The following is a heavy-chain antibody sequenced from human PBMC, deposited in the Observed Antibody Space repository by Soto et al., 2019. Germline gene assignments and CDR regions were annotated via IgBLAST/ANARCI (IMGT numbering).Heavy chain of an antibody. D-gene: IGHD2-2*01. CDR3: ARAYCTPGSCYFWFFDI. CDR2: IYYSGST. J-gene: IGHJ2*01. CDR1: GGSMDKNY. V-gene: IGHV4-59*01. Sequence: QVRLQESGPRLVKPSETLSLTCTLSGGSMDKNYWSWIRQAPGKGLEWIGYIYYSGSTNYNPSLKSRVTMSLDSSENQFSLRLNSVTAADTAVYYCARAYCTPGSCYFWFFDIWGRGTLVTVSS.